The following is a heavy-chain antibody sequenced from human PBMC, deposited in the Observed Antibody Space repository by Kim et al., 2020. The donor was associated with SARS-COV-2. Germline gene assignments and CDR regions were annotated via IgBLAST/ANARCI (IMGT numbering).Heavy chain of an antibody. CDR3: ARYYHSSGYYS. D-gene: IGHD3-22*01. CDR2: IKPDGSEK. Sequence: GGSLRLSCAASRFIFSDYWMHWVRQAPGKGLEWVANIKPDGSEKVYVDSVKGRFTISRDNTKNSLYLQMNRLRAEDTAVYYCARYYHSSGYYSWGQGTLVTVSS. J-gene: IGHJ4*02. CDR1: RFIFSDYW. V-gene: IGHV3-7*01.